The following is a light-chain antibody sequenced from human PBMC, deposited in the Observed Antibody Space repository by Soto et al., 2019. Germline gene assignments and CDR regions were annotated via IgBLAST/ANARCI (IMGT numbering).Light chain of an antibody. Sequence: EIVLTQSPATLSLSPGERATLSCRASQSFSNLLAWYQQKPGQSPRLLIYDASNRATGIPARFSGSGSGTDFTLTISSLEPEDVAVYYCQQRYRWLPFTFGPGTKVDIK. J-gene: IGKJ3*01. CDR2: DAS. CDR1: QSFSNL. V-gene: IGKV3-11*01. CDR3: QQRYRWLPFT.